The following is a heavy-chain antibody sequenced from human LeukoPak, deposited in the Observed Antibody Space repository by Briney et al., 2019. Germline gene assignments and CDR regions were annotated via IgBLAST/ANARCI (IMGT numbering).Heavy chain of an antibody. J-gene: IGHJ4*02. V-gene: IGHV1-69*01. CDR2: IIPIFGTA. Sequence: ASVKVSCTASGGTFSSYAISWVRQAPGQGLEWMGGIIPIFGTANYAQKFQGRVTITADESTSTAYMELSSLRSEDTAVYYCARDSSGWSYYFDYWGQGTLVTVSS. CDR3: ARDSSGWSYYFDY. D-gene: IGHD6-19*01. CDR1: GGTFSSYA.